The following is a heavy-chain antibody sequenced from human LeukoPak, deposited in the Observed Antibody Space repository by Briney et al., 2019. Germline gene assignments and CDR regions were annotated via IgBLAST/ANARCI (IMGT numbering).Heavy chain of an antibody. D-gene: IGHD5-18*01. CDR1: GESFSGYY. V-gene: IGHV4-34*01. CDR2: INHSGST. CDR3: ACRVDTAMVIAY. J-gene: IGHJ4*02. Sequence: KTSETLSLTCVVYGESFSGYYWSWIRQPPGKGLEWIGEINHSGSTNYNPSLRSRVSTSVDTSKNQFSLKLSSVTAADTAVYYCACRVDTAMVIAYWGQGILVTVSS.